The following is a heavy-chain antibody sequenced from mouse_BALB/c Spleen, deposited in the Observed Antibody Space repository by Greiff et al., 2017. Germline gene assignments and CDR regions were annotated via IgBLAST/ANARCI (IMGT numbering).Heavy chain of an antibody. D-gene: IGHD2-4*01. V-gene: IGHV5-6*01. Sequence: VQLKESGGDLVKPGGSLKLSCAASGFTFSSYGMSWVRQTPDKRLEWVATISSGGSYTYYPDSVKGRFTISRDNAKNTLYLQMSSLKSEDTAMYYCARRDYDYDGYYAMDYWGQGTSVTVSS. CDR3: ARRDYDYDGYYAMDY. J-gene: IGHJ4*01. CDR2: ISSGGSYT. CDR1: GFTFSSYG.